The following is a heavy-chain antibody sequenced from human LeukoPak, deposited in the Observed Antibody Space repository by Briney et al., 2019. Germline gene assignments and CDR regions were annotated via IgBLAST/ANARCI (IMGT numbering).Heavy chain of an antibody. CDR1: GGSLSGYY. Sequence: SETLSLTCAVYGGSLSGYYWSWIRQPPGKGLEWIGEINHSGSTNYNPSLRSRVTISVDTSKNQFSLKLSSVTAADTAVYYCARDLTTAYSSGWYYWGQGTLVTVSS. D-gene: IGHD6-19*01. CDR3: ARDLTTAYSSGWYY. CDR2: INHSGST. V-gene: IGHV4-34*01. J-gene: IGHJ4*02.